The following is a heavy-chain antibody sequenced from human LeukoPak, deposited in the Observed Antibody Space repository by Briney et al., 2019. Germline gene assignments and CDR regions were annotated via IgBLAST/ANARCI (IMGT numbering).Heavy chain of an antibody. V-gene: IGHV4-61*02. CDR3: ASVHSGYDLWALDI. Sequence: SETLSLTCTVSGGSISSGTYSWTWIRQPAGKGLEWIGRVYTSGSTDYNPSLKSRVTISLDTSKKQFSLKLNSVTAADTAVYYCASVHSGYDLWALDIWGQGTMVTVSS. CDR2: VYTSGST. D-gene: IGHD5-12*01. J-gene: IGHJ3*02. CDR1: GGSISSGTYS.